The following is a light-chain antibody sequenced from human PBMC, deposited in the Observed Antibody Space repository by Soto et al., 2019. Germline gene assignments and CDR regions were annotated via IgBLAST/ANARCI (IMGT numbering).Light chain of an antibody. CDR3: AAWDDSLSYV. J-gene: IGLJ1*01. V-gene: IGLV1-44*01. Sequence: QSVLTQPPSASGTTGQRVTISCSGSSSNIGSNTVNWYQQLPGTAPKLLIYSNNQRPSGVPDRFSGSKSGTSASLAISGLQSEDEADYYCAAWDDSLSYVFGTGTKVTV. CDR2: SNN. CDR1: SSNIGSNT.